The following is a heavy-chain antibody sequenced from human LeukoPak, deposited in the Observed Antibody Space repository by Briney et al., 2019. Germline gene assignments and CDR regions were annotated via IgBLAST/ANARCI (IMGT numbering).Heavy chain of an antibody. CDR2: IWYDGSNK. CDR1: GITFRNYG. CDR3: ATDRATQYFDY. J-gene: IGHJ4*02. Sequence: GGSLRLSCAASGITFRNYGMHWVRQAPGKGLEWVAFIWYDGSNKYYADSVKGRFTISRDNSRNTLFLQMNSLRVEDTAVYYCATDRATQYFDYWGQGTQVSVPS. V-gene: IGHV3-30*02. D-gene: IGHD2-15*01.